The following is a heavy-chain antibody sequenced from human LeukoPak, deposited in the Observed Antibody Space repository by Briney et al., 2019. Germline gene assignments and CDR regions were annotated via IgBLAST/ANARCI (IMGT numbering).Heavy chain of an antibody. J-gene: IGHJ4*02. D-gene: IGHD3-3*02. Sequence: GGTLRLSCAASGFTFSSYWMHWVRQAPGKGLVWVSRINPDGSTTSYADSVKGRFTISRDSAKNTLYLQMNSLRAEDTAVYYCARVSVGRYYFDNWGQGTPVIVS. CDR1: GFTFSSYW. V-gene: IGHV3-74*01. CDR2: INPDGSTT. CDR3: ARVSVGRYYFDN.